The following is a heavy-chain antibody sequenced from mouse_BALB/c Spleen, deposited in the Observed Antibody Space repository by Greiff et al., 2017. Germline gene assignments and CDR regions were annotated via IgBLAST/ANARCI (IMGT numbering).Heavy chain of an antibody. V-gene: IGHV7-3*02. CDR3: ARGDYYGSSYRWYFDV. J-gene: IGHJ1*01. D-gene: IGHD1-1*01. CDR1: GFTFTDYY. Sequence: EVHLVESGGGLVQPGGSLRLSCATSGFTFTDYYMSWVRQPPGKALEWLGFIRNKANGYTTEYSASVKGRFTISRDNSQSILYLQMNTLRAEDSATYYCARGDYYGSSYRWYFDVWGAGTTVTVSS. CDR2: IRNKANGYTT.